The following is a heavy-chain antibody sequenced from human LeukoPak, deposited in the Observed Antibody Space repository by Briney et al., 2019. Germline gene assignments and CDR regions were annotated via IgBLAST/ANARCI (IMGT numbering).Heavy chain of an antibody. CDR1: GYTFTGYY. J-gene: IGHJ4*02. D-gene: IGHD3-10*01. V-gene: IGHV1-2*02. Sequence: GASVKVSCKASGYTFTGYYMHWVRQAPGQGLEWMGWINPNSGGTNYAQKFQGRVTMTRDTSISTAYMELSRLRSDDTAVYYCARSITMVRGVITPICYWGQGTLVTVSS. CDR2: INPNSGGT. CDR3: ARSITMVRGVITPICY.